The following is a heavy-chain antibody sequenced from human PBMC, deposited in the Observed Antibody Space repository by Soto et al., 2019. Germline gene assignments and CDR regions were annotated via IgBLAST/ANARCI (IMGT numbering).Heavy chain of an antibody. CDR2: VYYTGST. D-gene: IGHD3-9*01. Sequence: KTSETLSLTCTVSSGSMSTFYWSWIRQPPGKGLEWIGYVYYTGSTNYNPSLKSPVTISVDTSKNQFTLKLSSVTAADTAVYYCARQGYNILTGYTYFDYWGQGTLVTVSS. CDR1: SGSMSTFY. V-gene: IGHV4-59*08. CDR3: ARQGYNILTGYTYFDY. J-gene: IGHJ4*02.